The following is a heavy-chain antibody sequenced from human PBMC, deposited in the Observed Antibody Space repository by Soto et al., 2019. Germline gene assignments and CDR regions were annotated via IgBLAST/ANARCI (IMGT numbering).Heavy chain of an antibody. CDR1: GGSISSSSYY. J-gene: IGHJ4*02. D-gene: IGHD4-17*01. CDR2: IYYSGST. CDR3: ARDWDDYGDHPGKLDY. Sequence: PSETLSLTCTVSGGSISSSSYYWGRIRQPPGKGLEWIGSIYYSGSTYYNPSLKSRVTISVDTSKNQFSLKLSSVTAADTAVYYCARDWDDYGDHPGKLDYWGQGTLVTVS. V-gene: IGHV4-39*02.